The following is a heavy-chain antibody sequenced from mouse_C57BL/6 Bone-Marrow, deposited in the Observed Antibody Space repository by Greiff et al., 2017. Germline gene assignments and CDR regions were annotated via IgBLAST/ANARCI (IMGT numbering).Heavy chain of an antibody. CDR2: INYDGSST. Sequence: EVKLVESEGGLVQPGSSMKLSCTASGFTFSDYYMAWVRQVPETGLEWVANINYDGSSTYYLDSLKIRFIISSDNAKNILYLQMSSRKSEDTATYYCARIYYDYDGGVRYAMDYWGQGTSVTVSS. D-gene: IGHD2-4*01. CDR3: ARIYYDYDGGVRYAMDY. CDR1: GFTFSDYY. V-gene: IGHV5-16*01. J-gene: IGHJ4*01.